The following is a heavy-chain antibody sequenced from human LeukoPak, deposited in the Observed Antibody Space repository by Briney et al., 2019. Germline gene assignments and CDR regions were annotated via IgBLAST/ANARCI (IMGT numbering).Heavy chain of an antibody. V-gene: IGHV3-15*01. J-gene: IGHJ4*02. CDR1: GFTFSNAW. Sequence: GGSLRLSCAASGFTFSNAWMTWVRQAPGKGLEWVARIKTRSDGGTTDYAATVTGRFIISRDDSKNMLYLQMNSLNTEDTAMYYCTRKRYFENWGQGTLVTVSS. CDR2: IKTRSDGGTT. CDR3: TRKRYFEN.